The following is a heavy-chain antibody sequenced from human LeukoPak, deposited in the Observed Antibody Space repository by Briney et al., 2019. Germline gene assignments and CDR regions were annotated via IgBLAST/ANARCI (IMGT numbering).Heavy chain of an antibody. V-gene: IGHV3-7*01. CDR3: ARAPPTESLTYYFDY. CDR1: GFTFSSYW. Sequence: PGGSLRLSCAASGFTFSSYWMSWVRQAPGKGLEWVANIKQDGSEKYYVDSVKGRFTISRDNAKNSLYLQMNSLRAEDTAVYYCARAPPTESLTYYFDYWGQGTLVTVSS. CDR2: IKQDGSEK. J-gene: IGHJ4*02. D-gene: IGHD2-21*02.